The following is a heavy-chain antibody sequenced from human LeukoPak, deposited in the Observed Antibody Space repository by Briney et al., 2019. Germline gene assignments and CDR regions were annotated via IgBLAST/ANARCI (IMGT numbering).Heavy chain of an antibody. V-gene: IGHV4-38-2*02. D-gene: IGHD3-10*01. CDR2: IHHGGST. J-gene: IGHJ6*03. CDR1: GYSISSDYY. CDR3: ARAQGSPYMDV. Sequence: SETLSLTCTVSGYSISSDYYWGWIRQPPGKGLEWIGSIHHGGSTYSNPSLKSRVTISVDKSKNQFSLKLSSVTAADTAVYYCARAQGSPYMDVWGKGTTVTVSS.